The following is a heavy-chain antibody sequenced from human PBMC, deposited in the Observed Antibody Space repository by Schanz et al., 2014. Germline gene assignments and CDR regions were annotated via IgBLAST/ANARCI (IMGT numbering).Heavy chain of an antibody. CDR3: ARGGGPEDVFDI. D-gene: IGHD2-15*01. CDR1: GGTFSSDT. V-gene: IGHV1-69*02. J-gene: IGHJ3*02. Sequence: QVHLVQSGAEVKKPGSSVKVSCKASGGTFSSDTFSWVRQAPGQGLEWMGRIIPILGIANYAQKFQGRVTITADRSTSTAYMELSSLRSEDTAVYYCARGGGPEDVFDIWGQGTIRTVSS. CDR2: IIPILGIA.